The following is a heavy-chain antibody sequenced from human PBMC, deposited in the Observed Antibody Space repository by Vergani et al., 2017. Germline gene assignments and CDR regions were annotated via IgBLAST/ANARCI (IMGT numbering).Heavy chain of an antibody. CDR3: ARDRVDIVATTTYYYYYYGMDV. CDR2: IYSGGST. Sequence: EVQLVESGGGLVQPGGSLRLSCAASGFTVSSNYMSWVRQAPGKGLEWVSVIYSGGSTYYADSVKGRFIISRHNSKNTLYLQMNSLRAEDTAVYYCARDRVDIVATTTYYYYYYGMDVWGQGTTVTVSS. V-gene: IGHV3-53*04. D-gene: IGHD5-12*01. J-gene: IGHJ6*02. CDR1: GFTVSSNY.